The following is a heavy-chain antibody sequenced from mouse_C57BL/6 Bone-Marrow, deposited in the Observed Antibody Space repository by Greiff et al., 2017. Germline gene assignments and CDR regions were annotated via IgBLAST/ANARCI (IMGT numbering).Heavy chain of an antibody. Sequence: VQLQESGAELVRPGASVTLSCKASGYTFTDYEMHWVKQTPVHGLEWIGAIDPETGGTAYNQKFKGKAILTADKSSSTAYMELRSLTSEDSAVYYCTEGYPYWYCDVWGTGTTVTVSS. D-gene: IGHD2-2*01. CDR3: TEGYPYWYCDV. CDR1: GYTFTDYE. J-gene: IGHJ1*03. V-gene: IGHV1-15*01. CDR2: IDPETGGT.